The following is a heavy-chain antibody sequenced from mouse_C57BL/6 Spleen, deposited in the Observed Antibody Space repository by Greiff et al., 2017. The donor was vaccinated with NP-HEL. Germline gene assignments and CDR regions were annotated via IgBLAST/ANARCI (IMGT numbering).Heavy chain of an antibody. D-gene: IGHD2-4*01. J-gene: IGHJ3*01. CDR1: GYTFTDYE. CDR2: IDPATGGT. CDR3: TGDDDRWFAY. Sequence: QVQLQQSGAELVRPGASVTLSCKASGYTFTDYEMHWVKQTPVHGLEWIGAIDPATGGTAYNQKFKGKAILTADKSSSTAYMELRRLTSEDSAVYYCTGDDDRWFAYWGQGTLVTVSA. V-gene: IGHV1-15*01.